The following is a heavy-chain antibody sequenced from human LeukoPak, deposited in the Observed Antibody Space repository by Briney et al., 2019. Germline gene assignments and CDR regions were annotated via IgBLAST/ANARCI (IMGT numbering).Heavy chain of an antibody. CDR3: AKVTDPHGYSYILTDFDH. V-gene: IGHV3-23*01. Sequence: GGSLRLSCAASGFTFSSYAMSWVRQAPGKGLEWVSAISGSGGSTYYADSVKGRFTISRDNSKNTLYLQMNSLRAEDTAVYYCAKVTDPHGYSYILTDFDHWGQGTLVTVSS. CDR2: ISGSGGST. J-gene: IGHJ4*02. CDR1: GFTFSSYA. D-gene: IGHD5-18*01.